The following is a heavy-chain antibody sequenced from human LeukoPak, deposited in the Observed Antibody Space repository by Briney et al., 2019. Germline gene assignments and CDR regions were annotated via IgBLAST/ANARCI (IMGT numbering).Heavy chain of an antibody. Sequence: PSETLSLTCTVSGGSISSNCWRWIRQPPGKGLEWIGHIHYSGSTNYNPSLKSRVTIAVDTSRNQFSLKLSSVTAADTAVYHCARVESYPDSSGYQVHVFDFWGQGTMVTVSS. CDR3: ARVESYPDSSGYQVHVFDF. CDR1: GGSISSNC. CDR2: IHYSGST. D-gene: IGHD3-22*01. J-gene: IGHJ3*01. V-gene: IGHV4-59*01.